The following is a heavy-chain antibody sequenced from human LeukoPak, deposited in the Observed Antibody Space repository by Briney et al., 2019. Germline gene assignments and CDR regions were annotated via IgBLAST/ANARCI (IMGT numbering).Heavy chain of an antibody. D-gene: IGHD3-22*01. CDR2: IIPMFGTA. Sequence: ASLKVSCKASGGTFSSYAISWVRQAPGQGLEWMGGIIPMFGTANYAQKFQGRVTITTDESTSTAYMELSSLRSEDTAVYYCARGLTALTYYYDSSGYYYFDYWGQGTLVTVSS. V-gene: IGHV1-69*05. CDR1: GGTFSSYA. J-gene: IGHJ4*02. CDR3: ARGLTALTYYYDSSGYYYFDY.